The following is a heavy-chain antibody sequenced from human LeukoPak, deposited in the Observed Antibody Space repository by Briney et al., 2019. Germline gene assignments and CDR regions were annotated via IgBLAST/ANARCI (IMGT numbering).Heavy chain of an antibody. D-gene: IGHD5-24*01. J-gene: IGHJ4*02. Sequence: ASVKVSCKSSGYTFSNYFMHWVRQAPGQGLEWMGIINPSSDYTSYAQKFRGRVTMTRDTSTSTVYMELSSLRSEDTAVYYCTKAGQQFFDYWGQGTLVTVSS. CDR1: GYTFSNYF. CDR3: TKAGQQFFDY. V-gene: IGHV1-46*01. CDR2: INPSSDYT.